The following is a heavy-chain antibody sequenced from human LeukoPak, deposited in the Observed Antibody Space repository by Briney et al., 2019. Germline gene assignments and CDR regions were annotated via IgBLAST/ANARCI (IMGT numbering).Heavy chain of an antibody. CDR1: GYTFIDYY. CDR2: INPNTGGT. D-gene: IGHD3-3*01. J-gene: IGHJ4*02. V-gene: IGHV1-2*04. CDR3: ARAPAGGPLRVFDY. Sequence: ASEKVSCKASGYTFIDYYMHWVRQAPGQGLEWMGWINPNTGGTNYAQKFQGWVTLTRDTSISAAYMDLSRLTSDDTAVYYCARAPAGGPLRVFDYWGQGTLVTVSS.